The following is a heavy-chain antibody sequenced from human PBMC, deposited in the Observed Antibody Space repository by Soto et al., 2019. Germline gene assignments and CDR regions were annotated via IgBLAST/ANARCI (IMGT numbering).Heavy chain of an antibody. CDR1: GFTFSSYA. Sequence: GGSLRLSCAASGFTFSSYAMHWVRQAPGKGLEWVAVISYDGSNKYYADSVKGRFTISRDNSKNTLYLQMNSLRAEDTAVYYCASSWSFDYWGQGTLVTVSS. V-gene: IGHV3-30-3*01. D-gene: IGHD6-13*01. CDR3: ASSWSFDY. CDR2: ISYDGSNK. J-gene: IGHJ4*02.